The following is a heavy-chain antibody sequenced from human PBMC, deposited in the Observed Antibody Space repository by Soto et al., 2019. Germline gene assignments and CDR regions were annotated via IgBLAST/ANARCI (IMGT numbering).Heavy chain of an antibody. CDR2: IIPIFGTA. J-gene: IGHJ5*02. CDR1: GGTFSSYA. Sequence: QVQLVQSGAEVRKPGSSVKVSCKASGGTFSSYAISWVRQAPGQGLEWMGGIIPIFGTANYAQKFQGRVTITADESTSTAYMELSSLRSEDTAVYYCARDRRGHYYYEDQFDPWGQGNLVTVSS. CDR3: ARDRRGHYYYEDQFDP. V-gene: IGHV1-69*12. D-gene: IGHD3-10*01.